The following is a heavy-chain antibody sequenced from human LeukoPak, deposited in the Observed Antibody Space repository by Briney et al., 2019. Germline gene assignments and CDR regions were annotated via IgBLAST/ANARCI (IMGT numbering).Heavy chain of an antibody. Sequence: ASVKVSCKGSGYTFTHYGVSLGRQAPGGGLEGMGYIIACNGNTKYTQKLQGRVTISTDTSTSTAYMEWRSRRAEDTALYYSARGPAQWVRYFDWSTPPGRFEFDYWGQGTLVTVSS. CDR3: ARGPAQWVRYFDWSTPPGRFEFDY. CDR2: IIACNGNT. J-gene: IGHJ4*02. CDR1: GYTFTHYG. D-gene: IGHD3-9*01. V-gene: IGHV1-18*01.